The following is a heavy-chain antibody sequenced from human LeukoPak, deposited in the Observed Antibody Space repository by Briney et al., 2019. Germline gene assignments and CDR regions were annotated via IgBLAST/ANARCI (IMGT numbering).Heavy chain of an antibody. Sequence: QPGGSLRLSCAASGFTFSSYEMNWVRQAPGKGLEGVSYISSSGSTIYYADSVKGRFTISRDNAKNSLYLQMNSLRAEDTAVYYCARAGVVVAATDYWGQGTLVTVSS. V-gene: IGHV3-48*03. D-gene: IGHD2-15*01. CDR1: GFTFSSYE. CDR2: ISSSGSTI. CDR3: ARAGVVVAATDY. J-gene: IGHJ4*02.